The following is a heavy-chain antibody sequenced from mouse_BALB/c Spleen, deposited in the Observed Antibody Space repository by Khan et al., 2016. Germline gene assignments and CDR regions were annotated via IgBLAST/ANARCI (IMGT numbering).Heavy chain of an antibody. CDR3: ARDDNYDAVDY. J-gene: IGHJ4*01. D-gene: IGHD1-3*01. Sequence: EVQLLESGPGLVKPSQSLSLTCSVTGYSITNNFYWSWIRQFPGNKLEWMGYIGFSGYINYNPSLKNRISITRDTSKNQFFLKLNYVTSEDTASYFCARDDNYDAVDYWGQGTSVTVSS. V-gene: IGHV3-6*02. CDR1: GYSITNNFY. CDR2: IGFSGYI.